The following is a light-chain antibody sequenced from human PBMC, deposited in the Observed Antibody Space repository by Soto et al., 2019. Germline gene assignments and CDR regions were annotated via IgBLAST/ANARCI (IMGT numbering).Light chain of an antibody. Sequence: EIVLTQSPGTLSLSPGERATLSCRASQSVRSGFFAWYQQKPGQAPRLLIYDVSVRATGIPDRFSGSGSGTDFTLTINRLEPVDFAVYYCQQYENSVMYTFGQGTKLEIK. CDR1: QSVRSGF. V-gene: IGKV3-20*01. CDR2: DVS. CDR3: QQYENSVMYT. J-gene: IGKJ2*01.